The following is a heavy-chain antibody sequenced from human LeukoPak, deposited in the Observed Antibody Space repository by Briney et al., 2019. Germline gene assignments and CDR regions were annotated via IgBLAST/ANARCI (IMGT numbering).Heavy chain of an antibody. V-gene: IGHV1-2*02. J-gene: IGHJ6*02. CDR1: GYTFTGYY. D-gene: IGHD5-18*01. CDR3: ARERDAAMADYYYYGMDV. Sequence: ASVKVSCKASGYTFTGYYMHWVRQAPGQGLEWMGWINPNSGGTNYAQKFQGGVTMTRDTSISTAYMELSRLRSDDTAVYFCARERDAAMADYYYYGMDVWGQGTTVTVSS. CDR2: INPNSGGT.